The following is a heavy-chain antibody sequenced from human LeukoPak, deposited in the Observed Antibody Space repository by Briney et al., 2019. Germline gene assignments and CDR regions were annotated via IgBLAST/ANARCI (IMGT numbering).Heavy chain of an antibody. CDR2: IDPVDSDS. V-gene: IGHV5-51*01. D-gene: IGHD3-16*01. CDR1: GYSFTNYW. J-gene: IGHJ3*02. Sequence: GESLKISCKGSGYSFTNYWSGWVRQMPGKGLEWMGIIDPVDSDSRYSPSFQVQVTISAYKSMSTAYLQCSSRKASDTAMYYCARGRGRQATDAFDIWGQGTMVTVSS. CDR3: ARGRGRQATDAFDI.